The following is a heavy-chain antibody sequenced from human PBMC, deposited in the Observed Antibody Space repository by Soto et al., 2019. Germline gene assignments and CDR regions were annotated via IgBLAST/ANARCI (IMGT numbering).Heavy chain of an antibody. Sequence: GGPLRLSCAAYGFTFSNYWMYWVRQAPGKGLEWVASMNQGGSEKKYVDPVKGRFTISRDNSKDSLYLQMNGLRAEDTAVYYCRVSLDYWGQGTLVTVSS. V-gene: IGHV3-7*01. J-gene: IGHJ4*02. CDR3: RVSLDY. CDR2: MNQGGSEK. CDR1: GFTFSNYW.